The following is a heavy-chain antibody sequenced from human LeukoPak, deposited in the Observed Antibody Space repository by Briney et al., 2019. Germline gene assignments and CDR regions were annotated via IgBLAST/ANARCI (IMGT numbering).Heavy chain of an antibody. J-gene: IGHJ6*02. D-gene: IGHD6-13*01. CDR1: GGSFSGYY. CDR3: ARAHSIASYYYGVDV. CDR2: INHSGST. Sequence: SETLSLTCAVYGGSFSGYYWSWIRQPPGKGLEWIGEINHSGSTNYNPSLKSRLTISVDTSKNQFSLTLSSVTAADTAVYFCARAHSIASYYYGVDVWGQGTTVTVSS. V-gene: IGHV4-34*01.